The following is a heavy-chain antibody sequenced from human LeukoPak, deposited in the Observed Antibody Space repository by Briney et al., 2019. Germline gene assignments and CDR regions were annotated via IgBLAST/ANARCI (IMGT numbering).Heavy chain of an antibody. CDR2: IIPIFGTA. D-gene: IGHD3-9*01. CDR1: GGTFSSYA. J-gene: IGHJ6*02. Sequence: ASVKVSCKASGGTFSSYAISWVRQAPGQGLEWMGGIIPIFGTANYAQKFQGRVTITADESTSTAYMELSSLRSEDTAVYYCARGDLRYFDWLEHYYYGIDVWGQGTTVTVSS. CDR3: ARGDLRYFDWLEHYYYGIDV. V-gene: IGHV1-69*13.